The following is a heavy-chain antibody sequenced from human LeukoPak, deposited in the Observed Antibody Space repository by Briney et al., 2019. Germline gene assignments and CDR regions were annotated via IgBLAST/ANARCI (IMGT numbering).Heavy chain of an antibody. CDR2: IIPIFGTA. Sequence: GASVKVSCKASGGTFSSYAISWVRQAPGQGLEWMGGIIPIFGTANYAQKFQGRVTMTEDTSTDTAYMELSSLRSEDTAVYYCATGITIFGVAWGQGTLVTVSS. D-gene: IGHD3-3*01. CDR1: GGTFSSYA. CDR3: ATGITIFGVA. V-gene: IGHV1-69*06. J-gene: IGHJ5*02.